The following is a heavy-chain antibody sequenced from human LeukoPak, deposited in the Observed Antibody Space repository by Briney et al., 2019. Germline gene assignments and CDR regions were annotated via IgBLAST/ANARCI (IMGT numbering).Heavy chain of an antibody. CDR1: GGTFSSYA. V-gene: IGHV1-18*01. Sequence: ASVKVSCKASGGTFSSYAISWVRQAPGQGLEWMGWISAYNGNTNYAQKLQGRVTMTTDTSTSTAYMELRSLRSDDTAVYYCARDTVETYYYGSGSYHDWGQGTLVTVSS. D-gene: IGHD3-10*01. CDR3: ARDTVETYYYGSGSYHD. CDR2: ISAYNGNT. J-gene: IGHJ4*02.